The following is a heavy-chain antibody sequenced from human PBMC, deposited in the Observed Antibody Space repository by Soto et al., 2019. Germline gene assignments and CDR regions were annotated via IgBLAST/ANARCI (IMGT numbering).Heavy chain of an antibody. CDR2: ISSSGSTI. V-gene: IGHV3-11*01. CDR1: GFIFSDNY. Sequence: QVQLVESGGGLVKPGGSLRISCAASGFIFSDNYMTWIRQAPGKGLEWVSYISSSGSTIYYADSVKGRFTISRDNAKKSLYLQMNSLRAEDTAVYYCARDRTAYRSIWIRAFFDYWGQGTLVTVSS. CDR3: ARDRTAYRSIWIRAFFDY. J-gene: IGHJ4*02. D-gene: IGHD5-18*01.